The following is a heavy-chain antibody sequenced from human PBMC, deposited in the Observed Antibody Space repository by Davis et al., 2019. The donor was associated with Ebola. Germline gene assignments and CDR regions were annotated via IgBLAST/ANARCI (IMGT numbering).Heavy chain of an antibody. V-gene: IGHV3-73*01. CDR3: SFTTPDAFDI. CDR1: GFIFNTFG. J-gene: IGHJ3*02. D-gene: IGHD1-14*01. Sequence: GESLKISCAASGFIFNTFGMHWVRQASGKGLEWVGRIRSKANSYATAYAASVKGRFTISRDDSKNTAYLQMNSLKTEDTAVYYCSFTTPDAFDIWGQGTMVTVSS. CDR2: IRSKANSYAT.